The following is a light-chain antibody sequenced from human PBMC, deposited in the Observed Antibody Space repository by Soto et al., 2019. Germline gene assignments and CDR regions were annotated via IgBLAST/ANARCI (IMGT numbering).Light chain of an antibody. V-gene: IGLV4-69*01. CDR2: LYSDGSH. Sequence: QLVLTQSPSASASLGASVKLTCTLSSGHSSYVIAWHQQQPEKGPRYLMRLYSDGSHTKGDGIPDRFSGSSSGAERHLTISSLQSEDEADYYCQTWGTANVVFGGGTKVTVL. CDR3: QTWGTANVV. CDR1: SGHSSYV. J-gene: IGLJ2*01.